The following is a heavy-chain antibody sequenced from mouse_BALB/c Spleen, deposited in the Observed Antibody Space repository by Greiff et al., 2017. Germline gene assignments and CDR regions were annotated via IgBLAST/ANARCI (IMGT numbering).Heavy chain of an antibody. CDR1: GFTFSSYT. CDR2: ISNGGGST. J-gene: IGHJ1*01. V-gene: IGHV5-12-2*01. D-gene: IGHD1-1*01. Sequence: EVQGVESGGGLVQPGGSLKLSCAASGFTFSSYTMSWVRQTPEKRLEWVAYISNGGGSTYYPDTVKGRFTISRDNAKNTLYLQMSSLKSEDTAMYYCARPSYYGSSYWYFDVWGAGTTVTVSS. CDR3: ARPSYYGSSYWYFDV.